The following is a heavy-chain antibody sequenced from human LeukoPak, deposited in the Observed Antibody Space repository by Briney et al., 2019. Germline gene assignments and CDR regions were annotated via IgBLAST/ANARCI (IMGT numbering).Heavy chain of an antibody. CDR3: ARTTLAYCGGDCPGHFDY. V-gene: IGHV4-59*01. CDR2: IYYSGST. J-gene: IGHJ4*02. Sequence: SETLSLTCTVSGGSISSYYWSWIRQPPGKGLEWIGYIYYSGSTNYNPSLKSRVTISVDTSKNQFSLKLSSVTAADTAVYYCARTTLAYCGGDCPGHFDYWGQGTLVTVSS. D-gene: IGHD2-21*02. CDR1: GGSISSYY.